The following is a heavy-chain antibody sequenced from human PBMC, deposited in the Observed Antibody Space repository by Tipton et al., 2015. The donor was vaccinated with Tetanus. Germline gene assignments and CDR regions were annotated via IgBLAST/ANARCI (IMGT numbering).Heavy chain of an antibody. CDR1: GGLITTGGYS. V-gene: IGHV4-30-2*01. CDR3: ARATEHDIMTGYDN. Sequence: TLSLTCTVSGGLITTGGYSWGWIRQPPGQGLEWLGYIYQTDSTYYNPSVRSRLTLSLQRSKNQVSLKLSSVTAADTAVYYCARATEHDIMTGYDNWGPGTQVTVSS. CDR2: IYQTDST. J-gene: IGHJ4*02. D-gene: IGHD3-9*01.